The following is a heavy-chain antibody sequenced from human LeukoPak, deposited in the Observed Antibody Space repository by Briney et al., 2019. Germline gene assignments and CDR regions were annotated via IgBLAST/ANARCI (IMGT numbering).Heavy chain of an antibody. V-gene: IGHV4-4*07. CDR1: SGSISSYY. CDR2: IYTSGST. Sequence: PSETLSLTCTVSSGSISSYYWSWIRQPAGKVLEWIGRIYTSGSTNYNPSLKSRITISVDTSKNQFSLKLSSVTAADTAVYYCARDHSTMIVVDHNWFDPWGQGTLVTVSS. D-gene: IGHD3-22*01. J-gene: IGHJ5*02. CDR3: ARDHSTMIVVDHNWFDP.